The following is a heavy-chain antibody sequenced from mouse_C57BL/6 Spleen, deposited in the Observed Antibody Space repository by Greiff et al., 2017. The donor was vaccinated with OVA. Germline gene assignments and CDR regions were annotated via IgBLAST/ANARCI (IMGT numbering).Heavy chain of an antibody. V-gene: IGHV1-4*01. CDR1: GYTFTSYT. Sequence: VKVVESGAELARPGASVKMSCKASGYTFTSYTMPWVKQRPGQGLEWIGYINPSSGYTKYNQNFKDTATLTADKSSSTAYMQLSSLTSEDSAVYYGARKEYYCSRYVFFDYWGQGTTLTVSS. J-gene: IGHJ2*01. D-gene: IGHD1-1*01. CDR3: ARKEYYCSRYVFFDY. CDR2: INPSSGYT.